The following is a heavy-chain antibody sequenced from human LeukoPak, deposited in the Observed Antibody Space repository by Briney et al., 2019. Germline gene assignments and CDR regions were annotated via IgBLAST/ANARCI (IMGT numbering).Heavy chain of an antibody. V-gene: IGHV3-23*01. CDR1: GLTFSNYA. D-gene: IGHD5-12*01. CDR2: ISGSGDGT. Sequence: PGGSLRLSCAASGLTFSNYAMSWVRQAPGKGLEWVSAISGSGDGTYSADSVKGRFTISRDNSKNTLYLQMNSLRAEDTAVYYCAKPFYSGYDSHFDYWGQGTLVTVSS. CDR3: AKPFYSGYDSHFDY. J-gene: IGHJ4*02.